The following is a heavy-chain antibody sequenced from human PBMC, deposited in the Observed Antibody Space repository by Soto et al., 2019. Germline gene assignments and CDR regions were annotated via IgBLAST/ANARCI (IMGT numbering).Heavy chain of an antibody. CDR2: ISGSGGST. D-gene: IGHD6-19*01. V-gene: IGHV3-23*01. Sequence: EVQLLESGGGLVQPGGSLRLSCAASGFTFSSYAMSWVRQAPGKGLEWVSAISGSGGSTYYADSVKGRFTISRDNSKNTLYLQRNSLRAEDTAVYYCAKDPGASSDWHGGLYWGQGTLVTVSS. CDR1: GFTFSSYA. J-gene: IGHJ4*02. CDR3: AKDPGASSDWHGGLY.